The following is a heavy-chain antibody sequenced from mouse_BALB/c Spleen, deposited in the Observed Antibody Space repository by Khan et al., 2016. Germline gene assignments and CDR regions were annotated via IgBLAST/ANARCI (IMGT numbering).Heavy chain of an antibody. CDR3: ANWDWFAY. V-gene: IGHV14-3*02. J-gene: IGHJ3*01. Sequence: EVQLQESGAELVKPGASVKLSCTASDFNIKDTYMHWVKQRPEQGLEWIGRIDPANGNTKYDPKFQGKATITADTSSNTAYLQLSSLTSEDTAVYYCANWDWFAYWGQGTLVTVSA. CDR1: DFNIKDTY. CDR2: IDPANGNT. D-gene: IGHD4-1*01.